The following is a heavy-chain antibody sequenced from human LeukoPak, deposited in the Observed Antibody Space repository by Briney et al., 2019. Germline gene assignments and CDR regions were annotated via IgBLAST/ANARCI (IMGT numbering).Heavy chain of an antibody. J-gene: IGHJ6*02. CDR2: IYYSGST. D-gene: IGHD6-13*01. V-gene: IGHV4-39*07. CDR1: GGSISSSSYY. CDR3: ARDTSLYTPPIAAAGTPQYYYYGMDV. Sequence: SETLSLTCTVSGGSISSSSYYWGWIRQPPGKGLEWIGSIYYSGSTYYNPSLKSRVTISVDTSKNQFSLKLSSVTAADTAVYYCARDTSLYTPPIAAAGTPQYYYYGMDVWGQGTTVTVSS.